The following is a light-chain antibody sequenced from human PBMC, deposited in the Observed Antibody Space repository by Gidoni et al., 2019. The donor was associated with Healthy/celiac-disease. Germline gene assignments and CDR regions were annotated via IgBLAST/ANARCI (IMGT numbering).Light chain of an antibody. CDR1: SSDVGGYNY. J-gene: IGLJ3*02. Sequence: QSALTQPRSVSGSPGQSVTISCTGTSSDVGGYNYVSWYQQHPGKVPKLMIYEVSKRPSGVPDRFSGSKSGNTASLTISGLQAEDEADYYCCSYAGSSLRVFGGGTKLTGL. CDR3: CSYAGSSLRV. CDR2: EVS. V-gene: IGLV2-11*01.